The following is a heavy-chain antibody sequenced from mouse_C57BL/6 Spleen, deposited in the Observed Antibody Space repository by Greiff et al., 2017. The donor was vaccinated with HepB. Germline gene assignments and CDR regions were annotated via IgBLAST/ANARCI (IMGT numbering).Heavy chain of an antibody. CDR3: ARWPDGYYGCFDV. CDR2: IYPRSGNT. J-gene: IGHJ1*03. Sequence: VKLMESGAELARPGASVKLSCKASGYTFTSYGISWVKQRTGQGLEWIGEIYPRSGNTYYNEKFKGKATLTADKSSSPAYMELRSLTSDDSAVYFCARWPDGYYGCFDVWGTGTTVTVSS. V-gene: IGHV1-81*01. CDR1: GYTFTSYG. D-gene: IGHD2-3*01.